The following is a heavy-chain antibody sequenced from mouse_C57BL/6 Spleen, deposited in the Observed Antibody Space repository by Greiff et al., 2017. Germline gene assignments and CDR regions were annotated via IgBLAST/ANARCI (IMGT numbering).Heavy chain of an antibody. V-gene: IGHV1-61*01. CDR2: IHPPDSKT. CDR1: GYTFPSSW. Sequence: QVQLQQPGAELVRPGSSVKLSCKASGYTFPSSWMDWVTQRPGQCLEWIGNIHPPDSKTHYNQKFEDKATLTVDKSSSTAYMQLSSLTSEDSAVYYCARSELGRRAYWGQGTLVTVSA. D-gene: IGHD4-1*01. J-gene: IGHJ3*01. CDR3: ARSELGRRAY.